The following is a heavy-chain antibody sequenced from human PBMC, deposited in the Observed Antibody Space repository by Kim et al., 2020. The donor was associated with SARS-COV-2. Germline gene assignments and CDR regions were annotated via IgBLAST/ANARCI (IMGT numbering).Heavy chain of an antibody. D-gene: IGHD1-26*01. J-gene: IGHJ3*02. CDR3: ARRPIVGATRAFDI. CDR1: GGSISSSSYY. V-gene: IGHV4-39*01. CDR2: IYYSGST. Sequence: SETLSLTCTVSGGSISSSSYYWGRIRQPPGKRLEWIGSIYYSGSTYYNPSLKSRVTISVDTSKNQFSLKLSSVTAADTAVYYCARRPIVGATRAFDIWGQGTMVTVSS.